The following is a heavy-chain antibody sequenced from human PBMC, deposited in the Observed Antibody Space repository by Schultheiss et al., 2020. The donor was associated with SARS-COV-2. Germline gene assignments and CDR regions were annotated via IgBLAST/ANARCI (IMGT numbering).Heavy chain of an antibody. Sequence: ASVKVSCKASGYTFTSNDINWVRQATGQGLEWMGWMNPNSGNTGYAQKFQGRVTMTRNTSISTAYMELSSLRSEDTAVYYCARVRFLEWLSSDAFDIWGQGTMVTVSS. CDR1: GYTFTSND. V-gene: IGHV1-8*01. D-gene: IGHD3-3*01. CDR3: ARVRFLEWLSSDAFDI. CDR2: MNPNSGNT. J-gene: IGHJ3*02.